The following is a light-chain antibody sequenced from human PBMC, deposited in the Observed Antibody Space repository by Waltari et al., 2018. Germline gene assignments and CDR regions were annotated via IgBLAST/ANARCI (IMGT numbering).Light chain of an antibody. V-gene: IGKV3-20*01. J-gene: IGKJ4*01. Sequence: EIVLTQSPGTLSLSPGERATLSCRASQSVSSSYLAWYQQKPGQAPRLLIYGASIRATGIPDRFSGSGSGTDFTLTISRLEPEDFAVYYCQQYGSSVTLGGGTKVEIK. CDR1: QSVSSSY. CDR2: GAS. CDR3: QQYGSSVT.